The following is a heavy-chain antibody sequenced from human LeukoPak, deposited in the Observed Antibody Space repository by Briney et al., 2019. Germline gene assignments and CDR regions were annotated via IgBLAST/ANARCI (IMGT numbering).Heavy chain of an antibody. J-gene: IGHJ6*02. CDR2: ISSGSSTI. CDR3: AKEGSYYYGMDV. Sequence: GGSLRLSCAASGFTFSSYNMNWVRQAPGKGLEWVSYISSGSSTIFYADSVKGRFTISRDNSKNTLYLQMNSLRAEDTAVYYCAKEGSYYYGMDVWGQGTTVTVSS. CDR1: GFTFSSYN. V-gene: IGHV3-48*01.